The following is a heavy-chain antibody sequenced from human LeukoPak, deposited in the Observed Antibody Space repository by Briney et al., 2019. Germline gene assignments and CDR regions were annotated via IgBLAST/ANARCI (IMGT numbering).Heavy chain of an antibody. J-gene: IGHJ4*02. D-gene: IGHD1-26*01. V-gene: IGHV3-74*01. CDR1: GFTFSTYS. CDR2: INSDGRTT. CDR3: ARETGGVGAHLDY. Sequence: GGSLRLSCAASGFTFSTYSMSWVRQAPGKGLVWVSRINSDGRTTSYADSVKGRFTISRDNAKNTLYLQMNSLRAEDTAVYYCARETGGVGAHLDYWGQGTLVTVSS.